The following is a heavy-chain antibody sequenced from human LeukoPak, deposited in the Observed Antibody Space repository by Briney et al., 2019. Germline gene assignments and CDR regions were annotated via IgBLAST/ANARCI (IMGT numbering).Heavy chain of an antibody. J-gene: IGHJ4*02. CDR1: GGTFSGYA. CDR3: ARLGDYYDSSGYYGYVDY. Sequence: SVKVSCKASGGTFSGYAISWVRQAPGQGLEWMGGIIPIFGTANYAQKFQGRVTITADESTSTAYMELSSLRSGDTAVYYCARLGDYYDSSGYYGYVDYWGQGTLVTVSS. D-gene: IGHD3-22*01. CDR2: IIPIFGTA. V-gene: IGHV1-69*13.